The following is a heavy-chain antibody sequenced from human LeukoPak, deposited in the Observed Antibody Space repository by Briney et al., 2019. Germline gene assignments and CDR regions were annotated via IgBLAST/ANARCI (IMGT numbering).Heavy chain of an antibody. CDR3: ARTLYGDYVYFDY. Sequence: ASVKVSCKASGYPFTSYGFSWVRQAPGQGLEWMGWISANNGHTNYAQKFQGRVTMTTDTSTTTGYMDLRSLRSEDTAVYYCARTLYGDYVYFDYWGQGTLVTVSS. J-gene: IGHJ4*02. CDR1: GYPFTSYG. D-gene: IGHD4-17*01. V-gene: IGHV1-18*04. CDR2: ISANNGHT.